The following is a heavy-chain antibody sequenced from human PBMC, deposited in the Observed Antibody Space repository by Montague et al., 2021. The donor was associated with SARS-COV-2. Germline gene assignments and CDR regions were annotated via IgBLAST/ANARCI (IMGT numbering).Heavy chain of an antibody. D-gene: IGHD6-13*01. CDR3: ARESSSRHGMDV. V-gene: IGHV3-48*03. CDR2: ISSGGRAI. J-gene: IGHJ6*02. Sequence: SLRLSCAVSDFTFGSYEMNWVRQAPGKGLEWVSYISSGGRAIYYADSVKGRFTLSRDNAKNSLSLQMNSLRAEDTAVYYCARESSSRHGMDVWGHGTTVTVSS. CDR1: DFTFGSYE.